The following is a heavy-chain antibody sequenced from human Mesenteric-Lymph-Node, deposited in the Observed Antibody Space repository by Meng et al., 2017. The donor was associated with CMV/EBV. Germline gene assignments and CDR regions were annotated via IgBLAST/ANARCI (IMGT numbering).Heavy chain of an antibody. J-gene: IGHJ6*02. D-gene: IGHD3-3*01. Sequence: GESLKISCAACGFTFSSYDMHWVRQATGTGLEWVSAIGTAGDTYYPGSVKGQFTISRENAKNSLFLQLHSLRAEDTAVYYCARVPWNYDFWTSRHYTPNQYYGMDVWGQGTTVTVSS. CDR2: IGTAGDT. V-gene: IGHV3-13*03. CDR3: ARVPWNYDFWTSRHYTPNQYYGMDV. CDR1: GFTFSSYD.